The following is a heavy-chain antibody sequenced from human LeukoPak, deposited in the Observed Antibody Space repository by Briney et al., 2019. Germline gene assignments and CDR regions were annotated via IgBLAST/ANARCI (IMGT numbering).Heavy chain of an antibody. Sequence: PGGSLRLSCAVSGFTFNNYWMSWVRQAPGKGLEWVANITPDGSDRYYVDSLKGRVTISRDNTKSSLYLQLNSLRAEDTAVYYCVPGGLAVSGIDYWGRGALVTVSS. CDR2: ITPDGSDR. CDR1: GFTFNNYW. J-gene: IGHJ4*02. CDR3: VPGGLAVSGIDY. V-gene: IGHV3-7*01. D-gene: IGHD6-19*01.